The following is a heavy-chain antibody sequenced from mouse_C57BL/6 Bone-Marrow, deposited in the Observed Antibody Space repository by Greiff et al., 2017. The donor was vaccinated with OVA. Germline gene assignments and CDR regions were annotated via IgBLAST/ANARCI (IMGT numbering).Heavy chain of an antibody. V-gene: IGHV10-1*01. D-gene: IGHD2-1*01. CDR1: GFSFNTYA. J-gene: IGHJ2*01. Sequence: EAGGGLVQPKGSLKLSCAASGFSFNTYAMNWVRQAPGKGLEWVARIRSKSNNYATYYADSVKDRFTISRDDSESMLYLQMNNLKTEDTAMYYCVREDYGKGGGFDYWGQGTTLTVSS. CDR3: VREDYGKGGGFDY. CDR2: IRSKSNNYAT.